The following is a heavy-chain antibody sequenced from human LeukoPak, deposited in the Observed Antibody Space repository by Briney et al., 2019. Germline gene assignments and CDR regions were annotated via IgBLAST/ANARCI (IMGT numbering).Heavy chain of an antibody. CDR1: GGSISGSY. CDR3: ARHTYARPFDS. CDR2: IYYSGDS. V-gene: IGHV4-59*08. J-gene: IGHJ4*02. D-gene: IGHD6-6*01. Sequence: SETLSLTCTVSGGSISGSYWSWIWQPPGKGLEWIGYIYYSGDSNYNPSLKSRATISLDTSKNQFSLKVSSVTAADTAIYYCARHTYARPFDSWGQGTLVTVSS.